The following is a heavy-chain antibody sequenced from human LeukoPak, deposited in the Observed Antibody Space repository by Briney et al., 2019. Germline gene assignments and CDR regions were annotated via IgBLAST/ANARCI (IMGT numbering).Heavy chain of an antibody. J-gene: IGHJ4*02. CDR1: GFTFSGSP. CDR3: TQSNY. CDR2: IRSKADN. Sequence: GGSLRLSCAASGFTFSGSPILWVRQASGKGLEWVGRIRSKADNSRQVHHLRDDSKSTAYLQLNSLKTEDTAVYYCTQSNYWGQGALVTVSS. V-gene: IGHV3-73*01.